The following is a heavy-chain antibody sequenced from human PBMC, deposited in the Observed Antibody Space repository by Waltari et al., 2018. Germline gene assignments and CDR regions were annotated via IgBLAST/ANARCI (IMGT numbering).Heavy chain of an antibody. CDR2: ITSSSSYI. CDR3: AGERILAKYSSGWYNAFDI. V-gene: IGHV3-21*01. J-gene: IGHJ3*02. Sequence: EVQLVESGGGLVKPGGSLRLSCAASGFTFSSYSMNWFRQAPGKGLEWVSSITSSSSYISYADSVKGRFTISRDNAKNSLYLQMNSLRAEDTAVYYCAGERILAKYSSGWYNAFDIWGQGTMVTVSS. D-gene: IGHD6-19*01. CDR1: GFTFSSYS.